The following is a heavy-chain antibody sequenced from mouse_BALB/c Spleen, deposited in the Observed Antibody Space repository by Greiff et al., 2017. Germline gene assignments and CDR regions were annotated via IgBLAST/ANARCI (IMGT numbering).Heavy chain of an antibody. J-gene: IGHJ3*01. V-gene: IGHV5-9-4*01. CDR1: GFTFSSYA. CDR2: ISSGGSYT. CDR3: AREMERGGFAY. Sequence: DVMLVESGGGLVKPGGSLKLSCAASGFTFSSYAMSWVRQSPEKRLEWVAEISSGGSYTYYPDTVTGRFTISRDNAKNTLYLEMSSLRSEDTAMYYCAREMERGGFAYWGQGTLVTVSA.